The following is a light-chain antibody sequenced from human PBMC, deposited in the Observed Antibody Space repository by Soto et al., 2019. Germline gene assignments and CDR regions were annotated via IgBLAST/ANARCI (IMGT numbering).Light chain of an antibody. Sequence: QSVLTQPASVSGSPGQSITSSCTGTSNDVGGYNYVSWYQQHPGKAPQLIIYEVSNRPSGVSHRFSGSKSGDTASLTISGLQAEDGADYYCSSYTAFSTWVFGGGTKLTVL. CDR2: EVS. CDR1: SNDVGGYNY. J-gene: IGLJ3*02. CDR3: SSYTAFSTWV. V-gene: IGLV2-14*01.